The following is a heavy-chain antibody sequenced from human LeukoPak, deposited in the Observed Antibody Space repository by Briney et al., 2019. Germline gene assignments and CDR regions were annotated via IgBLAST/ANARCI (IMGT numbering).Heavy chain of an antibody. V-gene: IGHV4-39*06. CDR3: ARDCSGGSCTGGFDY. Sequence: SETLSLTCTVSGGSISSSSYYWGWIRQPPGKGLEWIGSIYYSGSTYYNPSLKSRVTISVDTSKNQFPLKLSSVTAADTAVYYCARDCSGGSCTGGFDYWGQGTLVTVSS. D-gene: IGHD2-15*01. J-gene: IGHJ4*02. CDR2: IYYSGST. CDR1: GGSISSSSYY.